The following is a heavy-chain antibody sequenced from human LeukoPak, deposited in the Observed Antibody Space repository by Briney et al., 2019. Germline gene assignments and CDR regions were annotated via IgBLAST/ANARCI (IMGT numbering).Heavy chain of an antibody. V-gene: IGHV4-59*08. J-gene: IGHJ4*02. Sequence: SETLSLTCTVSGGSISSYYWSWIRHPPGKGLEWIGYIYYSGSTNYNPSLKSRVTISVDTSKNQFSLKLSSVTAADTAVYYCARKATTSDFDYWGQGTLVTVSS. CDR3: ARKATTSDFDY. CDR2: IYYSGST. CDR1: GGSISSYY. D-gene: IGHD1-7*01.